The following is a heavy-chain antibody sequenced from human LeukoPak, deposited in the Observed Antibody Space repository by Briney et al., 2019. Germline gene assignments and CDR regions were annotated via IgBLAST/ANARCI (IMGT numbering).Heavy chain of an antibody. CDR3: AAEVSPKVFDY. CDR2: ISARGDVI. Sequence: GSLRLSCAASRLTFSSYAMSWVRQAPGKGLEWIAYISARGDVIYSVDSVKGRFTISRDNAKGLLYLQMNSLRGDDTAVYFCAAEVSPKVFDYRGQGTLVTVSS. V-gene: IGHV3-48*04. CDR1: RLTFSSYA. J-gene: IGHJ4*02. D-gene: IGHD2/OR15-2a*01.